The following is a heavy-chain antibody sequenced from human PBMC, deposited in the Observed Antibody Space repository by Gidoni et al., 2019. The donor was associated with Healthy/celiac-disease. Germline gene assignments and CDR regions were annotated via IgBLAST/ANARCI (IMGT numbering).Heavy chain of an antibody. D-gene: IGHD2-15*01. CDR3: ARGGGGPLNWFDP. J-gene: IGHJ5*02. CDR2: LNHSGST. V-gene: IGHV4-34*01. CDR1: GGSFSGSY. Sequence: QVQLQQWCAGLLKPSETLSLTCAVYGGSFSGSYWSWIRQPPGKGLEWIGELNHSGSTNYNPSLKIRVTISVDTSKNQFSLKLSSVTAADTAVYYCARGGGGPLNWFDPWGQGTLVTVSS.